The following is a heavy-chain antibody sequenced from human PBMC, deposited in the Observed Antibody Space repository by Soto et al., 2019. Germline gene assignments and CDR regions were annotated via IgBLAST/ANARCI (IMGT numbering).Heavy chain of an antibody. V-gene: IGHV4-39*01. J-gene: IGHJ4*02. D-gene: IGHD5-12*01. CDR3: ARLPPAKGSGYDPIDY. CDR2: IYYSGST. CDR1: GGSISSSSYY. Sequence: PSETLSLTCTVSGGSISSSSYYWGWIRQPPGKGLEWIGSIYYSGSTYYNPSLKSRVTISVDTSKNQFSLKLSSVTAADTAVYYRARLPPAKGSGYDPIDYWGQGTLVTVSS.